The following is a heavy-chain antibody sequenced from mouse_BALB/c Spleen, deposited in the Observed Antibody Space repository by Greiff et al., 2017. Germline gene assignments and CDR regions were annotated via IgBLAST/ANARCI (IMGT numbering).Heavy chain of an antibody. D-gene: IGHD2-2*01. Sequence: QVQLQQSGAELARPGASVKLSCKASGYTFTSYWMQWVKQRPGQGLEWIGAIYPGGGDTRYTQKFKGKATLTADKSSSTAYMQLSSVASEDSAVYYCAVDGYDGAMDYWGQGTSVTVSS. V-gene: IGHV1-87*01. CDR3: AVDGYDGAMDY. CDR1: GYTFTSYW. J-gene: IGHJ4*01. CDR2: IYPGGGDT.